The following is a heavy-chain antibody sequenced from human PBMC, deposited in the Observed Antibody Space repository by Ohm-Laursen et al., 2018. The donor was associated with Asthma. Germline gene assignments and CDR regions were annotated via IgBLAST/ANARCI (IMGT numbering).Heavy chain of an antibody. J-gene: IGHJ1*01. D-gene: IGHD1-26*01. CDR1: GYTFSRYS. Sequence: LRLSCAAAGYTFSRYSIHWVRQVPGKGLEWVASISTASSFIYYADSVRGRFTTSRDNARNSVYLQMNSLRAEDTALYYCARIGPEWELPGREYSLHHWGEGTLVTVSS. CDR2: ISTASSFI. V-gene: IGHV3-21*01. CDR3: ARIGPEWELPGREYSLHH.